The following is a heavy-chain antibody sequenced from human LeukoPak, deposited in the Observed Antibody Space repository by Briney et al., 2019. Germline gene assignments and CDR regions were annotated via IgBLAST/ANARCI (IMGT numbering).Heavy chain of an antibody. Sequence: GGSLRLSCAASGFTFSSYWMSGVRQAPGKGLEWVANIKQDGSEKYYVDSVKGRFTISRDNAKNSLSLQMNSLRAEDTAVYYCAREPAANAFDIWGQGTMVTVSS. CDR2: IKQDGSEK. CDR1: GFTFSSYW. CDR3: AREPAANAFDI. J-gene: IGHJ3*02. V-gene: IGHV3-7*01. D-gene: IGHD2-2*01.